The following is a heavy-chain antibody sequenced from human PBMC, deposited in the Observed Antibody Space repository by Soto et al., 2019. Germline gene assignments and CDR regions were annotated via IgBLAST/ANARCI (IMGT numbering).Heavy chain of an antibody. Sequence: HPGGSLRLSCAASGFRFDDYAIHWVRQAPGKGLEWVSGISWNTGSIGYADSVKGRFTISRDNVKNSLYLQMNSLRVEDTALYYCTKDHRSAYDYDSRGSDDAFDIWGQGTVVTVSS. V-gene: IGHV3-9*01. J-gene: IGHJ3*02. D-gene: IGHD3-22*01. CDR2: ISWNTGSI. CDR3: TKDHRSAYDYDSRGSDDAFDI. CDR1: GFRFDDYA.